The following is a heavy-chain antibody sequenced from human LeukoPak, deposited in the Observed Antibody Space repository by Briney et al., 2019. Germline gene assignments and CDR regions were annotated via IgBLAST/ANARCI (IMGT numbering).Heavy chain of an antibody. D-gene: IGHD6-19*01. CDR3: AKVRGTYSSGYFFDY. CDR2: ISWNSGYI. Sequence: PGGSLTLSCAASGFTFDNYAMHWVRQPPGKGLEWLSCISWNSGYIGYADSVKGRFTISRDNAKKSLDLQMNSLRAEDTAFYYCAKVRGTYSSGYFFDYWGQGTLVTVSS. V-gene: IGHV3-9*01. J-gene: IGHJ4*02. CDR1: GFTFDNYA.